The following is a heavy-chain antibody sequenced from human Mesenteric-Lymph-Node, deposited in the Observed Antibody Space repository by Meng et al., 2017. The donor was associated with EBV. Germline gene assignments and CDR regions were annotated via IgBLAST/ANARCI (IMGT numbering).Heavy chain of an antibody. CDR3: ARGTVAGTHLDY. V-gene: IGHV4-4*02. CDR2: IYHSGST. J-gene: IGHJ4*02. CDR1: GGSISSSNW. D-gene: IGHD6-19*01. Sequence: QVQLPESGPGLGKPSWTLSLSCAVSGGSISSSNWWSWVRKPPGKGLEWIGEIYHSGSTNYNPSLKSRVTISVDKSKNQFSLKLSSVTAADTAVYYCARGTVAGTHLDYWAQGTLVTVSS.